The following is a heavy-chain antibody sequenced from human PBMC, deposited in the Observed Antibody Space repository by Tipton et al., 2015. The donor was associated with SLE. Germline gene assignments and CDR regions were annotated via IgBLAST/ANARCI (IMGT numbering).Heavy chain of an antibody. D-gene: IGHD5-12*01. CDR2: ISSSSSYI. V-gene: IGHV3-21*01. CDR3: ARDRGYTGYDPPGYFDY. Sequence: SLRLSCAASGFTFSSYWMHWVRQAPGKGLEWVSSISSSSSYIYYTDSVKGRFTISRDNAKNSLYLQMSSLRAEDTAVYYCARDRGYTGYDPPGYFDYWGQGTLVTVSS. CDR1: GFTFSSYW. J-gene: IGHJ4*02.